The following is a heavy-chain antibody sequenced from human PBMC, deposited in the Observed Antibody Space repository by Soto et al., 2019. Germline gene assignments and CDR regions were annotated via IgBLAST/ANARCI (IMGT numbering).Heavy chain of an antibody. V-gene: IGHV3-21*01. J-gene: IGHJ6*03. D-gene: IGHD2-15*01. Sequence: EVQLVESGGGLVKPGGSLRLSCAASGFTFSSYSMNWVRQAPGKGLEWVSSISSSSSYIYYADSVKGRFTISRDNAKHSLYLQMNSLRAEDTAVYYCARVGGYYYYYMDVWGKGTTVTVSS. CDR3: ARVGGYYYYYMDV. CDR1: GFTFSSYS. CDR2: ISSSSSYI.